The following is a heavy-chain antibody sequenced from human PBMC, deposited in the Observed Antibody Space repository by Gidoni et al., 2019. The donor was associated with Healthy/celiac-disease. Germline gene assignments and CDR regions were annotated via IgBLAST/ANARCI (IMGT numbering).Heavy chain of an antibody. CDR2: IYHSGST. Sequence: QVQLQESGPGLVKPSGPLSLTCAVSTDSFSSSSWWSWVRQPPGKGLEWIGEIYHSGSTNYNPSLKSRVTISVDKSKNQVSLKLSSVTAADTAVYYCARVGAARPFDYGGQGTLVTVSS. CDR3: ARVGAARPFDY. V-gene: IGHV4-4*02. J-gene: IGHJ4*02. D-gene: IGHD6-6*01. CDR1: TDSFSSSSW.